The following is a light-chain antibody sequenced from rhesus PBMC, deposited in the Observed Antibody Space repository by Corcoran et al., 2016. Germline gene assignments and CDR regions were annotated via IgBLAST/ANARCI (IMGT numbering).Light chain of an antibody. Sequence: DIQMTQSPSSLSASVGDKVTITCHASQGISSWLAWYQQTPRKAPKPLIYAASSLQTGIPSRVSGSGSWTDFTLTISSLQPEDSAAYYCQHYYDNPWTFGQGTKVEIK. CDR2: AAS. J-gene: IGKJ1*01. CDR1: QGISSW. CDR3: QHYYDNPWT. V-gene: IGKV1-19*01.